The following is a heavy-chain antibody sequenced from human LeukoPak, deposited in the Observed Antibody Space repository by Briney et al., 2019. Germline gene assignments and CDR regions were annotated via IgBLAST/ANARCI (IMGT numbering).Heavy chain of an antibody. Sequence: SETLSLTCAVYGGSFSGYYWSWIRQPPGKGPEWIGEINHSGSTNYNPSLKSRVTISVDTSKNQFSLKLSSVTAADTAVYYCARRYSSSWYLNPFDYWGQGTLVTVSS. J-gene: IGHJ4*02. CDR3: ARRYSSSWYLNPFDY. CDR1: GGSFSGYY. CDR2: INHSGST. V-gene: IGHV4-34*01. D-gene: IGHD6-13*01.